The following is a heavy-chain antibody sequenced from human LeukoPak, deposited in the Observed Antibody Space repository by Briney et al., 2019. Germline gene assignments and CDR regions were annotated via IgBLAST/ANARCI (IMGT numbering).Heavy chain of an antibody. D-gene: IGHD4-17*01. CDR1: GFTFSSYG. Sequence: GGSLRLSCAASGFTFSSYGMHWVRQAPGKGLEWVAVISYDGSNKYYADSVKGRFTISRDNSKNTLYLQMNSLRAEDTAVYYCAKDSHDYGDHVLDYWGQGTLVTVSS. CDR2: ISYDGSNK. CDR3: AKDSHDYGDHVLDY. V-gene: IGHV3-30*18. J-gene: IGHJ4*02.